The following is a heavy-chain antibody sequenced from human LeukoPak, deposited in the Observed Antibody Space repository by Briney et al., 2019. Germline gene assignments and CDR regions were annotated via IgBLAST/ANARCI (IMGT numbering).Heavy chain of an antibody. J-gene: IGHJ4*02. V-gene: IGHV3-74*01. CDR3: AKSGSYEGLDY. D-gene: IGHD1-26*01. CDR2: INSDGSST. CDR1: RFSFSSYW. Sequence: PGGSLRLSCAASRFSFSSYWMHWVRQAPGKGLVWVSRINSDGSSTSYADSVKGRFTISRDNAKNTLYLQMNSLRAEDTAVYYCAKSGSYEGLDYWGQGTLVTVSS.